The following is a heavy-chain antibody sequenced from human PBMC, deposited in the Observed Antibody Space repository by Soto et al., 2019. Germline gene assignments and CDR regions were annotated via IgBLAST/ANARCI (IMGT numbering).Heavy chain of an antibody. J-gene: IGHJ6*02. D-gene: IGHD5-12*01. V-gene: IGHV1-3*01. Sequence: GASVKVSCKASGYTFTSYAMHWVRQAPGQRLEWMGWINAGNGNTKYSQKFQGRVTITRDTSASTAYMELSSLRSEDTAVYYCARSRGYGSGYYYGMDVRGQGTTVTVSS. CDR2: INAGNGNT. CDR1: GYTFTSYA. CDR3: ARSRGYGSGYYYGMDV.